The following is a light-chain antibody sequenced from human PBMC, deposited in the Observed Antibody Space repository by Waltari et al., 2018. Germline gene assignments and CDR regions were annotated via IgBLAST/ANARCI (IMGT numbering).Light chain of an antibody. CDR1: SSDVGSYNL. V-gene: IGLV2-23*02. CDR2: EVT. Sequence: QSALTQSASVSGSPGQSITISCTGTSSDVGSYNLVSWYQRHPGNAPKLMIYEVTKRPSGVSNRFSGSKSGNTASLTSSGLQSEDEADYYCCSYAGASTSLYVFGTGTKVTVL. CDR3: CSYAGASTSLYV. J-gene: IGLJ1*01.